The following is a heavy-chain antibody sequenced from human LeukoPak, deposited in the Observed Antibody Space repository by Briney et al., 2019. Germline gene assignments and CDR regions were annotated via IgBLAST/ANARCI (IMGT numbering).Heavy chain of an antibody. J-gene: IGHJ3*02. Sequence: SETLSLTCALSDRSLSGQYWGWTRQPPGKGREWIGYIYYSGKTYYISSLRSRVTISVDTSKNHFSLKLTSVTAADTAVYYCARLLDNDSSGDPDTFDIWGQGTMVTVSS. CDR2: IYYSGKT. V-gene: IGHV4-59*11. CDR1: DRSLSGQY. CDR3: ARLLDNDSSGDPDTFDI. D-gene: IGHD3-22*01.